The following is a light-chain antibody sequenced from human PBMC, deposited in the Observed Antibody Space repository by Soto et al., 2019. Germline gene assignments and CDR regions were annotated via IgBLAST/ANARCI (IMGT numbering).Light chain of an antibody. Sequence: DIQMTQSPSSLSASVGDRVTITCRASQSISSYLNWYQQKPGKAPKPLIYAASSLQSGVPSRFSGSGSGTDFTLTISSLQPEDFATYSCQQSYSTPPTFGQGTRLEIK. J-gene: IGKJ5*01. CDR2: AAS. CDR1: QSISSY. CDR3: QQSYSTPPT. V-gene: IGKV1-39*01.